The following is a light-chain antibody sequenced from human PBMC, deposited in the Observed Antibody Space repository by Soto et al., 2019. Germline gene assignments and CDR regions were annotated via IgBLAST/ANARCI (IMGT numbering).Light chain of an antibody. V-gene: IGLV1-40*01. CDR1: SSNIGAGSD. CDR2: TNV. CDR3: AARDDIVNGYA. J-gene: IGLJ1*01. Sequence: QSLLTQPPSVSGAPGQRVTISCTGSSSNIGAGSDVHWYQQLPRTAPKLLIFTNVNRPSGVPDRFSGSKSGTSASLAISGLQSEEEADYDCAARDDIVNGYALGPGTKVNV.